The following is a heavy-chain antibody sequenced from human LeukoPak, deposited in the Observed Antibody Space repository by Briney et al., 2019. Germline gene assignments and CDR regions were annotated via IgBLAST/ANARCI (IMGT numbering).Heavy chain of an antibody. CDR1: GFTFSSYG. CDR3: ARERERFLNF. V-gene: IGHV3-23*01. Sequence: GGSLRLSCAASGFTFSSYGMSWVRQAPGKGLEWVSAISGSGGSTYYADSVKGRFTISRDNSKNTLYLQMNSLRAEDTAVYSCARERERFLNFWGQGTLVTVSS. J-gene: IGHJ4*02. CDR2: ISGSGGST. D-gene: IGHD3-3*01.